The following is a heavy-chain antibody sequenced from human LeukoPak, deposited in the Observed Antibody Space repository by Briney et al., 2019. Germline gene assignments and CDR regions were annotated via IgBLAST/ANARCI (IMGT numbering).Heavy chain of an antibody. J-gene: IGHJ4*02. Sequence: GGSLTLSCAASGFTFSYHWMTWVRQAPGKGLEWVANIKNDGTVKNYVDSVKGRFTISRDNAKNSLYLQMNSLRAEDTAVYYCARDYDFWSGYYTGNYFDYWGQGTLVTVSS. CDR1: GFTFSYHW. V-gene: IGHV3-7*01. CDR2: IKNDGTVK. D-gene: IGHD3-3*01. CDR3: ARDYDFWSGYYTGNYFDY.